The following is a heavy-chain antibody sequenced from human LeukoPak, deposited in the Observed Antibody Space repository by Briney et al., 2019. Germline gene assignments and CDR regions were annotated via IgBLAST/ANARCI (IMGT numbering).Heavy chain of an antibody. Sequence: SETLSLTCTVSGGSITSSSYYWGWIRQPPGKGLEWIGSVYYSGSTYYNPSLKSRVTMSVDTSKNQFSLKLSSVTAADTAVYYCARRAGEYSHPYDYWGQGTLVTVSS. V-gene: IGHV4-39*01. CDR1: GGSITSSSYY. D-gene: IGHD4-17*01. J-gene: IGHJ4*02. CDR3: ARRAGEYSHPYDY. CDR2: VYYSGST.